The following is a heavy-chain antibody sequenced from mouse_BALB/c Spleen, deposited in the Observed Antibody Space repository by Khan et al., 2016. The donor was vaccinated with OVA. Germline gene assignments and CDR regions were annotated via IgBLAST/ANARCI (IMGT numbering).Heavy chain of an antibody. J-gene: IGHJ3*01. V-gene: IGHV8-12*01. CDR2: IYWDDDK. CDR1: GFSLTTSGMG. Sequence: QVTLKESGPGILQPSQTLSLTCSFSGFSLTTSGMGVSWLRQPSGKGLEWLAHIYWDDDKRYNPSLKSRLIISKDTSRNQVFLEITSVDTADTATYYSALRPRGVFHDYLVAYWGQGTLVTVSA. D-gene: IGHD2-4*01. CDR3: ALRPRGVFHDYLVAY.